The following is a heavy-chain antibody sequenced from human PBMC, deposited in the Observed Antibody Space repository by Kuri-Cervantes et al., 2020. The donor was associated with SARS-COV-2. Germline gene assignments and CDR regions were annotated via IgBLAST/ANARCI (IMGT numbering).Heavy chain of an antibody. V-gene: IGHV3-30*18. D-gene: IGHD4-23*01. J-gene: IGHJ4*02. CDR1: GFTFSSYG. Sequence: GGSLRLSCAASGFTFSSYGMHWVRQAPGKGLEWVAVISYDGSNKYYADSVKGRFTISRDNSKNTLYLQMNSLRAEDTAVYYCAKDAVTEVLDYWGQGTLVTVSS. CDR3: AKDAVTEVLDY. CDR2: ISYDGSNK.